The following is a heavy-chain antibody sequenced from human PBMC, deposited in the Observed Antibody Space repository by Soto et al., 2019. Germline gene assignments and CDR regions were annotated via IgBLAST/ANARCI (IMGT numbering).Heavy chain of an antibody. Sequence: EVRLVETGGGLIQPGGSLRVSCAASGFTVNRNYMSWVRQAPGKGLEWVSVIYSGGSTYYADSVKGRFTISRDNSKNTLYLQMNSLRAEDTAVYYCARGGSGSYYNFDYWGQGTLVTVSS. D-gene: IGHD3-10*01. J-gene: IGHJ4*02. V-gene: IGHV3-53*02. CDR1: GFTVNRNY. CDR2: IYSGGST. CDR3: ARGGSGSYYNFDY.